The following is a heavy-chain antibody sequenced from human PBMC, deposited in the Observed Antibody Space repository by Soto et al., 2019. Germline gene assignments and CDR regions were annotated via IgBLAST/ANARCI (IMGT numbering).Heavy chain of an antibody. CDR1: DGSISNYY. CDR3: ARGFGGSWYYFDY. D-gene: IGHD2-15*01. Sequence: SETLSLTCTVSDGSISNYYWSWVRQPAGKGLEWIGRIYTSGSTNYNPSLKSRVTMSLDTSKNHFSLKLSSVTAADTAVYYCARGFGGSWYYFDYWGQGTLVTVSS. J-gene: IGHJ4*02. CDR2: IYTSGST. V-gene: IGHV4-4*07.